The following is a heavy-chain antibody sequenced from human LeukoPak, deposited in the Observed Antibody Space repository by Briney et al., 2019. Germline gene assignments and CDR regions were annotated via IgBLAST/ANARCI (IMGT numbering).Heavy chain of an antibody. CDR2: IYHSGST. CDR1: GGSFRGFY. Sequence: PSETLSLTCAVYGGSFRGFYWTWIRQPPGKGLEWIGSIYHSGSTYYNPSLKSRVTISVDRSKNQFSLKLSSVTAADTAVYYCARALPSYWYFDLWGRGTLVTVSS. CDR3: ARALPSYWYFDL. V-gene: IGHV4-34*01. J-gene: IGHJ2*01.